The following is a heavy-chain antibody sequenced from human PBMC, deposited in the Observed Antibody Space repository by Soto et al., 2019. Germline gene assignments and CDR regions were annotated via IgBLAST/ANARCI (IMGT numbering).Heavy chain of an antibody. V-gene: IGHV1-69*12. CDR2: IIPTFGTA. D-gene: IGHD1-7*01. CDR1: GAPFSSYA. CDR3: ASHGITGTWVYYYGMDV. Sequence: QVQLVQSGAEVKKPGSSVKVSGKASGAPFSSYAITWVRQAPGQGLEWMGGIIPTFGTATYAQKFQGRVTITADESTSTAYMELSSLRSEDTAVYYCASHGITGTWVYYYGMDVWGQGTTVTVSS. J-gene: IGHJ6*02.